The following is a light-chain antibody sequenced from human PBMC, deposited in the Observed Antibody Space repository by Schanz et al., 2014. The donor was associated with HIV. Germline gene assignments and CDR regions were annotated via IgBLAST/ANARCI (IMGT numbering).Light chain of an antibody. J-gene: IGKJ2*01. Sequence: EIVLTQSPGTLSVSPGERATLSCRASQSVSSNLAWYQQKPGQAPRLLIYDASNRATGIPARFSGSGSGTDFTLTISSLEPEDFAVYYCQQRSNWRVYTFGQGTKLEIK. CDR3: QQRSNWRVYT. CDR1: QSVSSN. CDR2: DAS. V-gene: IGKV3-11*01.